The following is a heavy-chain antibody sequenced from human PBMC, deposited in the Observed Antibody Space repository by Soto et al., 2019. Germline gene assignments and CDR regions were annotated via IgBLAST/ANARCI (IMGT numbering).Heavy chain of an antibody. J-gene: IGHJ4*02. CDR1: GFTFSSYG. V-gene: IGHV3-33*01. CDR2: IWHDGGNK. CDR3: ARDGDVNTGFGKDY. D-gene: IGHD3-16*01. Sequence: QVHLVESGGGVVQPGRSLRLSCAASGFTFSSYGMHWVRQAPGKGLEWVAFIWHDGGNKFYAESVKGRFTISRDNSKNTLYLQMTSLSGEDTAMYYCARDGDVNTGFGKDYWGQGTLVTVSS.